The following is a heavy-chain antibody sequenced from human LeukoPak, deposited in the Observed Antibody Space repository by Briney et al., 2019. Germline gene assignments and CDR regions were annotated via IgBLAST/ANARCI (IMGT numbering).Heavy chain of an antibody. D-gene: IGHD1-26*01. CDR2: ISSSSSYI. J-gene: IGHJ4*02. Sequence: PGGSLRLSCAASGFAFSNYGMNWVRQAPGKGLEWVSSISSSSSYIYYADSVKGRFTISRDNAKNSLYLQMNSLRAEDTAVYYCARVSIVGAHVDYWGQGTLVTVSS. CDR3: ARVSIVGAHVDY. CDR1: GFAFSNYG. V-gene: IGHV3-21*01.